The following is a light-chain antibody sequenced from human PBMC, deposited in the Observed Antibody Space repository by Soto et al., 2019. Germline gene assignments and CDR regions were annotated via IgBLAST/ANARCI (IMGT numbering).Light chain of an antibody. Sequence: VLTQSPATLSVSPGERAALSFRASQSVSTNLAWYQQKPGQPPRLLIYFASTSATAVPARFTAGGSGAEFTLIISSLQAEDFAVYYCQQYSIWRTFGQGTKVDIK. V-gene: IGKV3-15*01. CDR1: QSVSTN. J-gene: IGKJ1*01. CDR3: QQYSIWRT. CDR2: FAS.